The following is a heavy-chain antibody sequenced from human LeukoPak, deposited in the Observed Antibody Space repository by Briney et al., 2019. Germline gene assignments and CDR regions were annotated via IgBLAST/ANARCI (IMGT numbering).Heavy chain of an antibody. V-gene: IGHV3-7*01. CDR2: IKQDGSEK. CDR1: GFTFSIYW. Sequence: PGGSLRLSCAASGFTFSIYWMTWVRQAPGKGLEWVANIKQDGSEKYYVDSVKGRFTISRDNAKNSLCLQMNSLRAEDTAVYYCARAVDVMPRWDYWGQGTLVTVSS. D-gene: IGHD6-19*01. CDR3: ARAVDVMPRWDY. J-gene: IGHJ4*02.